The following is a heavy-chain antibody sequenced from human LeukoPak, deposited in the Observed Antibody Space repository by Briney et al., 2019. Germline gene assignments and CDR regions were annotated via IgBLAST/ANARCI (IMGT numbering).Heavy chain of an antibody. D-gene: IGHD3-22*01. Sequence: SGGSLRLSCAASGFRFSTHDLNWVRQAPGKGLECVSYISRTSTYLYYADSVKGRFTIPRDNDKNLLYLQMNNLRAEDTAVYFCAKDTRKGGYYSDYWGQGTVVTVSS. CDR3: AKDTRKGGYYSDY. CDR1: GFRFSTHD. J-gene: IGHJ4*02. V-gene: IGHV3-21*01. CDR2: ISRTSTYL.